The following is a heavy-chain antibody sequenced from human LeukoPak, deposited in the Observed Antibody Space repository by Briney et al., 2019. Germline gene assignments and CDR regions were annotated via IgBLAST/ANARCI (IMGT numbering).Heavy chain of an antibody. V-gene: IGHV1-46*01. CDR1: GYIFTIFL. D-gene: IGHD2/OR15-2a*01. J-gene: IGHJ4*02. CDR3: ARDQGASMSAWDY. Sequence: ASVKVSCKASGYIFTIFLMHWVRQAPGQGLEWMGIINPSSGTTSYPQKFHGRVSLTMDTSTSTVYMELSSLRSEDTAVYFCARDQGASMSAWDYWGQGTLVTVSS. CDR2: INPSSGTT.